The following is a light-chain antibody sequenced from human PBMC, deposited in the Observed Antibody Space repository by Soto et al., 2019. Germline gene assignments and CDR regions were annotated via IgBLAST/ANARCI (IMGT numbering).Light chain of an antibody. CDR2: AVS. Sequence: IPVSQSPTSLTASVGARVTIPCRARQAISGTVGWYQQKPGKAPKLLIFAVSRLQSGVPSRFSGSGSGTEFTLTISSLQPEDFATYYCLQDYNYPYTFGQGTELEIK. J-gene: IGKJ2*01. V-gene: IGKV1-6*01. CDR1: QAISGT. CDR3: LQDYNYPYT.